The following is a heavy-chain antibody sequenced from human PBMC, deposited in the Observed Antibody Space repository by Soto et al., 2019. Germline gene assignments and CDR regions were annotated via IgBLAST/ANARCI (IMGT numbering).Heavy chain of an antibody. V-gene: IGHV3-7*01. J-gene: IGHJ5*02. CDR3: VKGVGFLGP. Sequence: GGSLRLSCAASGFMFSGNWMSWVRRSPGKGLEWVANINQAGSERQYVDSVKGRFTISRDNAMNSLYLQMNSLRADDTAVYYCVKGVGFLGPWGHGTLVTVSS. D-gene: IGHD3-3*01. CDR1: GFMFSGNW. CDR2: INQAGSER.